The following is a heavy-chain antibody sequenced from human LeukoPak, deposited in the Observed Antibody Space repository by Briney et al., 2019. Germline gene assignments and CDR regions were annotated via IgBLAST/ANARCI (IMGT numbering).Heavy chain of an antibody. CDR1: GFTFDDSA. V-gene: IGHV3-43*02. Sequence: GGSLRLSCAASGFTFDDSAMHWVRQAPGKGLEWLSYISGDGGDAYYADSVKGRFTISRDNSKNSLYPQMNSLRTEDSALYYCAKDIKGYSSAYALDVWGRGTTVTVSS. CDR3: AKDIKGYSSAYALDV. D-gene: IGHD5-18*01. J-gene: IGHJ6*02. CDR2: ISGDGGDA.